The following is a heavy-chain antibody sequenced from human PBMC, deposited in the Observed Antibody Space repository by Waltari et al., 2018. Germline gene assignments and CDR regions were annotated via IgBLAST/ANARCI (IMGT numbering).Heavy chain of an antibody. CDR3: ARNPIAVAVAGAEYCQH. CDR2: IIPSHGIA. CDR1: VGTFSSYT. Sequence: QVQLVQSGAEVKKPGSSVKVSCKASVGTFSSYTISCVRQAPGQGLEWMGRIIPSHGIANDEQKFQGRVTITADKPTSKAYMELSSLRSEDTAGYDCARNPIAVAVAGAEYCQHWGQGTLVTGSS. V-gene: IGHV1-69*02. J-gene: IGHJ1*01. D-gene: IGHD6-19*01.